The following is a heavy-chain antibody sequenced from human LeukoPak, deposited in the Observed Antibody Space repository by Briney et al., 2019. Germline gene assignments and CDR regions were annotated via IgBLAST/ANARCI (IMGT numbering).Heavy chain of an antibody. V-gene: IGHV3-21*01. CDR1: GFTLSSYA. J-gene: IGHJ5*02. CDR3: ARGSSNVAARNNWFDP. D-gene: IGHD6-6*01. CDR2: ISGSSSYI. Sequence: GSLRLSCAASGFTLSSYAMSWVRQAPGKGLEWVSSISGSSSYIYYADSVKGRFTISRDNAKNSLYLQMNSLRVEDRAVYYCARGSSNVAARNNWFDPWGQGTLVTVSS.